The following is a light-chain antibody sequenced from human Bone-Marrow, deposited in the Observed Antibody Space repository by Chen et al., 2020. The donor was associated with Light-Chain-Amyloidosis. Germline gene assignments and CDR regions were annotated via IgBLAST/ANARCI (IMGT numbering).Light chain of an antibody. J-gene: IGLJ3*02. V-gene: IGLV1-44*01. Sequence: QSLLTQPPSASGTPGQRVTISCSGSRSNIGSNTVNWYQQFPGTAPKVLIYSHTQRPSGVPDRFSGSKSGTSASLAISGLQSDDEADYYCAAWEDSLNGWVFGGGTKLTVL. CDR1: RSNIGSNT. CDR3: AAWEDSLNGWV. CDR2: SHT.